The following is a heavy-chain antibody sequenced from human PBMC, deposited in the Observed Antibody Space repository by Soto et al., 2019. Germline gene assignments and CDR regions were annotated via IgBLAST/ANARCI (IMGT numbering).Heavy chain of an antibody. Sequence: SETLSLACTVSGGSISSYYWSWIRQPAGKGLEWIGRIYTSGSTNYNPSLKSRITMSVDTSKNQFSLKLSSVTAADTAVYYCARGRNTAGYSSSPFDYWGQGTLVTVSS. J-gene: IGHJ4*02. CDR2: IYTSGST. D-gene: IGHD6-13*01. V-gene: IGHV4-4*07. CDR3: ARGRNTAGYSSSPFDY. CDR1: GGSISSYY.